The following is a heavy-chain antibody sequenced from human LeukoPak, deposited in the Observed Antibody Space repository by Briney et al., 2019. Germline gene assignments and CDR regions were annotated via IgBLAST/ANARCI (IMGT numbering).Heavy chain of an antibody. J-gene: IGHJ4*02. V-gene: IGHV3-23*01. CDR3: TKGGHGDY. D-gene: IGHD2-21*02. CDR2: LSGDGSDT. CDR1: GFPFSTFP. Sequence: GGSLRLSCQASGFPFSTFPMSWVRQAPGKGLEWVSTLSGDGSDTYYADSVKGRFTISRDTSKNTLFLQMNSLRADDTAIYYCTKGGHGDYWGQGTLVTVSS.